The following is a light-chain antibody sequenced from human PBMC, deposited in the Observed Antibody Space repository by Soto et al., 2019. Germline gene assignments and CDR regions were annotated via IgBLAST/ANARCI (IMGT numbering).Light chain of an antibody. V-gene: IGKV3-15*01. Sequence: EIVMTQSPATLSVSPGERATLSCRASQSVRSNLAWYQQKPGQAPRLLIYGASTRATGIPARFSGSGSGTEFTLTISSLQSEDLAVYYCQQYNNLYTFGQGTRLEIK. J-gene: IGKJ2*01. CDR1: QSVRSN. CDR3: QQYNNLYT. CDR2: GAS.